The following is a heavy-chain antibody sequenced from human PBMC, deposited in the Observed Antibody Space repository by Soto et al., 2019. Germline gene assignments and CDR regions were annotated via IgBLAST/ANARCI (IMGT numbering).Heavy chain of an antibody. CDR1: GGSFSKFA. D-gene: IGHD2-21*02. J-gene: IGHJ6*02. CDR2: IIPTLGTT. Sequence: QVQLVQSGTEVKTPGSSVKVSCKASGGSFSKFAINWVRQAPGQGLEWMGGIIPTLGTTDYAHKFQGNVTITADEATRTAYMELSGLRSEDTAVYYCARDDATHCGDDCYRYFYYGMDVWGQGTTVTVSS. CDR3: ARDDATHCGDDCYRYFYYGMDV. V-gene: IGHV1-69*01.